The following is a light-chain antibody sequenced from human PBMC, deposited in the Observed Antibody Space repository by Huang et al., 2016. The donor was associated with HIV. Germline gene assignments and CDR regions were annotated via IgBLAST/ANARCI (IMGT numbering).Light chain of an antibody. CDR3: QHRSNWPPLT. V-gene: IGKV3-11*01. J-gene: IGKJ4*01. CDR1: QNVNIY. CDR2: DAS. Sequence: ETVLTQSPATLSLSPGERATLSCRASQNVNIYLAWYQHKPGQAPRLLIHDASNRATGSPARFSGSGSGTDFTLTISSLGPEDFAVYYCQHRSNWPPLTFGGGTKVEIK.